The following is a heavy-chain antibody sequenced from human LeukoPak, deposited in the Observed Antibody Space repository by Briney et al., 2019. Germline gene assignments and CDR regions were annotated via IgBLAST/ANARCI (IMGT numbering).Heavy chain of an antibody. Sequence: ASVKVSCRASGYTFTSYYMHWVRQAPGQGLEWMGIINLSSGSTAYAQKFQGRVTMTRDTSTSTVYMELSSLTSEDSAVYYCARDGSSQHTELHNWVGLWGPGTLVTVSS. CDR3: ARDGSSQHTELHNWVGL. CDR1: GYTFTSYY. J-gene: IGHJ5*02. D-gene: IGHD1-26*01. V-gene: IGHV1-46*01. CDR2: INLSSGST.